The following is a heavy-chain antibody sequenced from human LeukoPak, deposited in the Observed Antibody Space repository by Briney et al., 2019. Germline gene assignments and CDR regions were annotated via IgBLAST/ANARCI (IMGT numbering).Heavy chain of an antibody. Sequence: ASVKVSCKASGYTLTELSMHWVRQAPGKGLEWMGGFDPEDGETIYAQKFQGRVTMTEDTSTDTAYMELSSLRSEDTAVYYCATQDSSGYYLAFDIWGQGTMVTVSS. D-gene: IGHD3-22*01. CDR1: GYTLTELS. J-gene: IGHJ3*02. CDR2: FDPEDGET. CDR3: ATQDSSGYYLAFDI. V-gene: IGHV1-24*01.